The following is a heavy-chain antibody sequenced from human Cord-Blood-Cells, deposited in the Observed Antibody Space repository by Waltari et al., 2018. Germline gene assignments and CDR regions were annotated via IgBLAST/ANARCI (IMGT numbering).Heavy chain of an antibody. Sequence: QVQLQESVPGLVKPSETLSLTCTVSGAPISSYSWSWIRQPPGKGLEWIGYIYYSGSTNFNPSLKSRVTISVDTSKNQFSLKLSSVTAADTAVYYCARRRSYFDYWGQGTLVTVSS. V-gene: IGHV4-59*08. CDR1: GAPISSYS. J-gene: IGHJ4*02. CDR3: ARRRSYFDY. CDR2: IYYSGST.